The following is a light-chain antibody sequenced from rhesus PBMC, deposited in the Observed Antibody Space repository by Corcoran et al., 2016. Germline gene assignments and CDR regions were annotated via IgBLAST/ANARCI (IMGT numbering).Light chain of an antibody. CDR1: ENVNNY. V-gene: IGKV1-74*01. Sequence: DIQMTQSPSSLSASVGDRVTITCRASENVNNYLHWYQQKPGKAPKLLIYAASTLQSGVPSRFSGTGSGTEYTFTSGSLQPEDVATYYCQHSYGTPLTFGGGTKVEIK. CDR3: QHSYGTPLT. CDR2: AAS. J-gene: IGKJ4*01.